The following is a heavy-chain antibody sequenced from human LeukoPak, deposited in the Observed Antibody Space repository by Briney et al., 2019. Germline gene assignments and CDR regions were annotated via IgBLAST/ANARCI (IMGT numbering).Heavy chain of an antibody. J-gene: IGHJ3*01. CDR3: ARVSSQAFDV. CDR1: GYTFTKYY. CDR2: INPSGGST. Sequence: ASVKVSCKASGYTFTKYYLHWVRQAPGQGLEWMGIINPSGGSTLYAQKFQGRVTMTRDTSASTVYMELSSLRSEDTAVYYCARVSSQAFDVWGQGTMVTVSS. V-gene: IGHV1-46*01.